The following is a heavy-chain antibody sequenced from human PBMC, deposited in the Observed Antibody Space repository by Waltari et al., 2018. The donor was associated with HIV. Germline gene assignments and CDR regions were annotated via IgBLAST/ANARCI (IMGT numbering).Heavy chain of an antibody. CDR1: GYTFTGYY. V-gene: IGHV1-2*02. D-gene: IGHD3-3*01. CDR3: ARDMIRFLEWYFSGMDV. J-gene: IGHJ6*02. Sequence: QVQLVQSGAEVKKPGASVKVSCKASGYTFTGYYMHWVRQAPGQGLEWMGWINPNSGGTNYAQKLQGRVTMTRDTSISTAYMELSRLRSDDTAVYYCARDMIRFLEWYFSGMDVWGQGTTVTVSS. CDR2: INPNSGGT.